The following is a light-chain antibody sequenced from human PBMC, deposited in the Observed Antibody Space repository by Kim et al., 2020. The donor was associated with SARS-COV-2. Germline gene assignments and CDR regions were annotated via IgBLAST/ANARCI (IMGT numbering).Light chain of an antibody. CDR1: SSDVGSYNH. V-gene: IGLV2-14*03. CDR3: SSYTTSTALV. J-gene: IGLJ3*02. CDR2: DVS. Sequence: GKSITISCTGTSSDVGSYNHVSWYQQHPGKAPKLMIFDVSDRPSGVSTRFSGSKSGNTASLTISGLQAEDEADYYCSSYTTSTALVFGGGTQLTVL.